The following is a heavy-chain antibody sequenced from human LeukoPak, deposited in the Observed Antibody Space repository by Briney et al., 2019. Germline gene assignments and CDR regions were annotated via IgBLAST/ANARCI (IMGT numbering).Heavy chain of an antibody. D-gene: IGHD2-2*01. CDR3: ARSPTSWYFDY. CDR1: GFTLSSYE. J-gene: IGHJ4*02. V-gene: IGHV3-48*03. CDR2: ISRVGSTI. Sequence: GGSLRLSCAASGFTLSSYEMNWVRQAPGKGLEWVSYISRVGSTIYYADSVKGRFTISRDNANNSLYLQMNSLRPEDTSVYYCARSPTSWYFDYWGQGTLVTVSS.